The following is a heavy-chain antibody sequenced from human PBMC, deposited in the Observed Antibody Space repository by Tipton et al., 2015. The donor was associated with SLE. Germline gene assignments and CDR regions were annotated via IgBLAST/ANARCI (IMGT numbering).Heavy chain of an antibody. CDR3: ARGMTNVDP. CDR2: IYNTGST. J-gene: IGHJ5*02. Sequence: TLSLTCIVSGGYTSIDTYYWGWIRQPAGTGLEWIGRIYNTGSTNYNPPLKSRVTMTVHPSKRQFSLKLTSVTAADTAVYYWARGMTNVDPWGQGTLVTVSS. CDR1: GGYTSIDTYY. D-gene: IGHD3-16*01. V-gene: IGHV4-61*02.